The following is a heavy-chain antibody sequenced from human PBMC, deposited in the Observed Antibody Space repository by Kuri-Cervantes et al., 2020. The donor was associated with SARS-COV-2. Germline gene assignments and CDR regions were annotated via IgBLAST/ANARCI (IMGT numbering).Heavy chain of an antibody. CDR2: FDPEDGET. CDR3: ARSPPGCSGGSCYSGKIFDP. V-gene: IGHV1-24*01. J-gene: IGHJ5*02. CDR1: GYTLTELS. D-gene: IGHD2-15*01. Sequence: ASVKVSCKVSGYTLTELSMHWVRQAPGKGLEWMGGFDPEDGETIYAQKFQGRVTMTEDTSTDTAYMELSSLRSEDTAVYYCARSPPGCSGGSCYSGKIFDPWGQGTLVTVSS.